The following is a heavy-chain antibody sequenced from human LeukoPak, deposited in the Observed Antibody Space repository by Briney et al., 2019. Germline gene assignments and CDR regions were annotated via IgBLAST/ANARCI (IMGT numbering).Heavy chain of an antibody. J-gene: IGHJ4*02. Sequence: SETLSLTCTVSGGSISSYFWSWIRQPPGKGLEWIGYISYSGSTNYNPSLKSRVTISVDTSKNQFSLKLSSVTAADTAVYYCARGKKDGYTGYDYWGQGTLVTVSS. CDR2: ISYSGST. D-gene: IGHD5-24*01. CDR1: GGSISSYF. V-gene: IGHV4-59*01. CDR3: ARGKKDGYTGYDY.